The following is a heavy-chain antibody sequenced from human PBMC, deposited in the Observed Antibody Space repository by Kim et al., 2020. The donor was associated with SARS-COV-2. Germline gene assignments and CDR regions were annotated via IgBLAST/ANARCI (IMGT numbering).Heavy chain of an antibody. CDR2: VYFSGTT. CDR3: ATHSPYGYNKSFVV. J-gene: IGHJ4*02. CDR1: GDSTTNRNFY. D-gene: IGHD5-18*01. V-gene: IGHV4-39*01. Sequence: SETLSLTCTVSGDSTTNRNFYWGWIRQPPGQRLEWIGNVYFSGTTHYNPSLESRVTVSVDTSKNQFFLNLTSVTAADTAMYYCATHSPYGYNKSFVVGGPGPRVAVSS.